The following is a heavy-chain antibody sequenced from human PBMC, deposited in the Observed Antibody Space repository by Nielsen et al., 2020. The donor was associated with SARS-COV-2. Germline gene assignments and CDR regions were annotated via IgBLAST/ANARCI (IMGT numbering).Heavy chain of an antibody. Sequence: ASVKVSCKASGYTFTSYYMHWVRQAPGHGLEWMGIINPSGGSTNYARNFQGRVAMTRDTSTSTVYMELSSLRSEDTALYYCARATDYYYGMDVWGQGTTVTVSS. CDR1: GYTFTSYY. CDR3: ARATDYYYGMDV. CDR2: INPSGGST. V-gene: IGHV1-46*01. J-gene: IGHJ6*02.